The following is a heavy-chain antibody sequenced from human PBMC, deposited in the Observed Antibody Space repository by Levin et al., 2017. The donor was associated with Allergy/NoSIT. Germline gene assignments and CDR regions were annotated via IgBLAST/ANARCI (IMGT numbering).Heavy chain of an antibody. CDR1: GGSIISTSYY. J-gene: IGHJ6*03. CDR2: LYYSGTT. CDR3: ASGAADAYHMDV. D-gene: IGHD5-24*01. V-gene: IGHV4-39*01. Sequence: SETLSLTCTVSGGSIISTSYYWGWIRQPPGKGLEWIGTLYYSGTTYYKPSLWSRVTISVDTSKNQFSLRLTSLTAADPAVYYCASGAADAYHMDVWGTGTTVTVSS.